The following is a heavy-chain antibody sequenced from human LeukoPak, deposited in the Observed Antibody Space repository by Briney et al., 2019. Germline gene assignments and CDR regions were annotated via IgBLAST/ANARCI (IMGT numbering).Heavy chain of an antibody. CDR2: IYHSGST. J-gene: IGHJ4*02. V-gene: IGHV4-30-2*01. D-gene: IGHD3-3*02. CDR3: ARDSTELFWDY. CDR1: GGSISSGGYY. Sequence: PSETLSLTCTVSGGSISSGGYYWSWIRQPPGKGLEWIGYIYHSGSTYYNPSLKSRVTISVDRSKNQFSLKLSSVTAADTAVYYCARDSTELFWDYWGQGTLVTASS.